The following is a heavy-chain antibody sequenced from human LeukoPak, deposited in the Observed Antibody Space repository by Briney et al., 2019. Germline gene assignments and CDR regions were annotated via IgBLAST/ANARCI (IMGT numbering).Heavy chain of an antibody. V-gene: IGHV3-72*01. J-gene: IGHJ4*02. D-gene: IGHD5-24*01. CDR2: TRNKANSFTT. CDR1: GFTFNDHY. CDR3: ARGDDYNRGSFDY. Sequence: GGSLRLSCAASGFTFNDHYMDWVRQAPGKGLEWVGRTRNKANSFTTEYAASVRGRFTISRDDSKNSLYLQVNSLKTEDTAVYYCARGDDYNRGSFDYWGQGTLVTVSS.